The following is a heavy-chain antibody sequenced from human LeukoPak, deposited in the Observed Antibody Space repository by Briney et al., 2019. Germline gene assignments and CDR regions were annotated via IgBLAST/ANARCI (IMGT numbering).Heavy chain of an antibody. CDR3: ARAVYGSGSYYSFPDY. CDR2: ISAYNGNT. CDR1: GYTFSSYG. D-gene: IGHD3-10*01. Sequence: ASVKGSCKASGYTFSSYGISWGGQAPGQGLEWVGWISAYNGNTNYAQKLQGRVTMTTDTSTSTAYMELRSLRSDDTAVYYCARAVYGSGSYYSFPDYWGQGTLVTVSS. V-gene: IGHV1-18*04. J-gene: IGHJ4*02.